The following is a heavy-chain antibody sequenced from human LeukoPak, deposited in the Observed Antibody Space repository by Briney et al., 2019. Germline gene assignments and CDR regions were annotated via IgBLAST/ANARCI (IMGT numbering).Heavy chain of an antibody. D-gene: IGHD3-10*01. V-gene: IGHV4-61*02. CDR1: GGSISSGNYY. CDR2: IYTSGST. CDR3: ATHGGGWFDP. J-gene: IGHJ5*02. Sequence: SETLSLTCTVSGGSISSGNYYWSWIRQPAGKGLEWIERIYTSGSTNYNPSLKSRVTMSVDTSKNQFSLKLSSVTSADTAVYYCATHGGGWFDPWGQGTLVAVSS.